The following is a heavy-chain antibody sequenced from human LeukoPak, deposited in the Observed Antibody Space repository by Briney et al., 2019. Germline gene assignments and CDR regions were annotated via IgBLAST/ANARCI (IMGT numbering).Heavy chain of an antibody. D-gene: IGHD1-26*01. V-gene: IGHV3-53*05. CDR3: ARDSVGAGYFDY. J-gene: IGHJ4*02. Sequence: GGSLRLSCAASGFTFSSYGMNWVRQAPGKGLEWVSVIYSGGSIYHADSVKGRFTISRDNSKNTLYLQMDSLRAEDTAVYYCARDSVGAGYFDYWGQGTLVTVSS. CDR2: IYSGGSI. CDR1: GFTFSSYG.